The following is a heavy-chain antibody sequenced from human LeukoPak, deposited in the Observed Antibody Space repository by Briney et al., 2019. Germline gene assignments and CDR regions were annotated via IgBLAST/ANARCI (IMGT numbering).Heavy chain of an antibody. D-gene: IGHD6-6*01. Sequence: SQTLSLTCTVSGGSISSGDYHWSWIRQHPGKGLEWIGYIYYSGSTYYNPSLKSRVTISVDTSKNQFSLKLSSVTAADTAVYYCAAYSSSSEGDWFDPWGQGTLVTVSS. CDR3: AAYSSSSEGDWFDP. CDR1: GGSISSGDYH. CDR2: IYYSGST. J-gene: IGHJ5*02. V-gene: IGHV4-31*03.